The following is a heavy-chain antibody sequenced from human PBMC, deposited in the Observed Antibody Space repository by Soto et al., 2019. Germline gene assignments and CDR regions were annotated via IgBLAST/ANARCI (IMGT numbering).Heavy chain of an antibody. V-gene: IGHV4-39*01. J-gene: IGHJ4*02. CDR2: IYYSGST. Sequence: PSETLSLTCTVSGGSISSSRYYWGWIRQPPGKGLEWIGSIYYSGSTYYNPSLKSRVTISVDTSKNQFSLKLSSVTAADTAVYYCARLFSSGYWPFDYWGQGTLVTVSS. D-gene: IGHD3-22*01. CDR1: GGSISSSRYY. CDR3: ARLFSSGYWPFDY.